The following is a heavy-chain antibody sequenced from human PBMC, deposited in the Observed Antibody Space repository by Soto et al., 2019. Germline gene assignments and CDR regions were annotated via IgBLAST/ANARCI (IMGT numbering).Heavy chain of an antibody. D-gene: IGHD5-12*01. CDR2: IIPILGIA. V-gene: IGHV1-69*02. Sequence: VKVSCKASGGTFSSYTISWVRQAPGQGLEWMGRIIPILGIANYAQKFQGRVTITADKSTSTAYMELSSLRSEDTAVYYCASLRYSGYGWDYYYYYMDVWGKGTTVTVSS. J-gene: IGHJ6*03. CDR3: ASLRYSGYGWDYYYYYMDV. CDR1: GGTFSSYT.